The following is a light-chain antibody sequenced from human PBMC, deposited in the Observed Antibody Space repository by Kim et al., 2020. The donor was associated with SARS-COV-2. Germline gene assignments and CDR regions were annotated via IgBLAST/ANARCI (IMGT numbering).Light chain of an antibody. Sequence: QSVLTQPPSVSGAPGQRVTISCTGTSSDVGGYNYVSWYQQHPGKAPKLMIYEVSKRPSGVPDRFSGSKSGNTASLTVSGLQAEDEADYYCSSYAGSNNLVFGGGTQLTVL. CDR1: SSDVGGYNY. CDR3: SSYAGSNNLV. V-gene: IGLV2-8*01. J-gene: IGLJ2*01. CDR2: EVS.